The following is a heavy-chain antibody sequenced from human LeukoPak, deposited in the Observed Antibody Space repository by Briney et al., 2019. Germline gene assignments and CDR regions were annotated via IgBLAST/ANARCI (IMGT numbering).Heavy chain of an antibody. D-gene: IGHD6-25*01. J-gene: IGHJ5*02. Sequence: GGSLRLSCAASGFTVSSNYMSWVRQAPGKGLEWVSVIYSGGSTYYADSVKGRFTISRDNSKNTLYLQMNSLRAEDTAVYYCAKFFPPSGGNSGWSWVIDHWGQGTLVTVSS. V-gene: IGHV3-53*01. CDR2: IYSGGST. CDR1: GFTVSSNY. CDR3: AKFFPPSGGNSGWSWVIDH.